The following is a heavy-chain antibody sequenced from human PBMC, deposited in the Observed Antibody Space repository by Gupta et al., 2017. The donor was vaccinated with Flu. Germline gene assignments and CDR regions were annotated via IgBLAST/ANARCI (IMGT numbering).Heavy chain of an antibody. CDR3: ARRGFGYNKAFDD. Sequence: QVHLQQWGAGLLKPSETLSLTCAVSGWSLSGYYWSWIRQSPGKGLEWIGEINHSGSTNFNTSLKSRVTISLDTSKSQFSLKLNSVTAADTAVYYCARRGFGYNKAFDDWGQGTLVTVSS. V-gene: IGHV4-34*02. D-gene: IGHD3-9*01. CDR1: GWSLSGYY. J-gene: IGHJ4*02. CDR2: INHSGST.